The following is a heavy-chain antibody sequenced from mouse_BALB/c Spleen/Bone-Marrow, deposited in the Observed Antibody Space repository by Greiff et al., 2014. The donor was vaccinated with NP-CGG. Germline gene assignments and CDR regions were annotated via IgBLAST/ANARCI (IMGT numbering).Heavy chain of an antibody. Sequence: EVHLVESGPELMKPGASVKISCKASGYLFTSYYMHWVKQSHGESLEWIGYFDPFNGGTSYNQKFKGKATLTVDKSSSTAYMHLSSPTSEDSAVYFCARSYDGYPYAMNYWGQGTSVTVSS. CDR3: ARSYDGYPYAMNY. CDR2: FDPFNGGT. CDR1: GYLFTSYY. V-gene: IGHV1S135*01. J-gene: IGHJ4*01. D-gene: IGHD2-3*01.